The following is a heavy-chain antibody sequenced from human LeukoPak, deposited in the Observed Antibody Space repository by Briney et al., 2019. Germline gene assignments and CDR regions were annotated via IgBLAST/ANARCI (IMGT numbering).Heavy chain of an antibody. CDR2: INHSGST. CDR3: ARDPSGWTRNWFDP. V-gene: IGHV4-34*01. D-gene: IGHD6-19*01. Sequence: SETLSLTCAVYGGSFSGYYWSWIRQPPGKGLEWIGEINHSGSTNYNPSLKSRVTISVDTSKNQFSLKLSSVTAADTAVYYCARDPSGWTRNWFDPWGQGTLVTASS. CDR1: GGSFSGYY. J-gene: IGHJ5*02.